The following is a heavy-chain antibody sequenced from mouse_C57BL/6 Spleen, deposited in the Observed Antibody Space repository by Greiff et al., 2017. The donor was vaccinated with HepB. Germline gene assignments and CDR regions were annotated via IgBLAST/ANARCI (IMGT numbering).Heavy chain of an antibody. D-gene: IGHD2-4*01. Sequence: EVQLVESGGGLVKPGGSLKLSCAASGFTFSDYGMHWVRQAPEKGLEWVAYISSGSSTIYYADTVKGRFTISRDNAKNTLFLQMTSLRSEDTAMYYCARDYDVGYWYFDVWGTGTTVTVSS. CDR2: ISSGSSTI. J-gene: IGHJ1*03. V-gene: IGHV5-17*01. CDR1: GFTFSDYG. CDR3: ARDYDVGYWYFDV.